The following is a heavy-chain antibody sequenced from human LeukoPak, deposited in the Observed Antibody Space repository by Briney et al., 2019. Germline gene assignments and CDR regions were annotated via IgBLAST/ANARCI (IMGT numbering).Heavy chain of an antibody. D-gene: IGHD2-2*01. J-gene: IGHJ4*02. V-gene: IGHV4-59*12. CDR3: ARTFIVVVPAAVYYFDY. CDR1: GFTFRKAW. Sequence: GSLRLSCAASGFTFRKAWISWVRQPPGKGLEWIGYIYYSGSTNYNPSLKSRVTISVDTSKNQFSLKLSSVTAADTAVYYCARTFIVVVPAAVYYFDYWGQGTLVTVSS. CDR2: IYYSGST.